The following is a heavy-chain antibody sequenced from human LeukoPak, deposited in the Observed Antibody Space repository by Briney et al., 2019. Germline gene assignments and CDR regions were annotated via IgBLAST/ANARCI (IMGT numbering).Heavy chain of an antibody. Sequence: GASVKVSCKASGYPFTSYAIHWVRQAPGQGLEWMGCVSAGDGNTKSSQNFQGRVTITRDTSASTAYMQLSSLRSEDTAVYYCARTPSCSSTSCYEAWFDPWGQGTLVTVSS. D-gene: IGHD2-2*01. V-gene: IGHV1-3*01. CDR3: ARTPSCSSTSCYEAWFDP. J-gene: IGHJ5*02. CDR2: VSAGDGNT. CDR1: GYPFTSYA.